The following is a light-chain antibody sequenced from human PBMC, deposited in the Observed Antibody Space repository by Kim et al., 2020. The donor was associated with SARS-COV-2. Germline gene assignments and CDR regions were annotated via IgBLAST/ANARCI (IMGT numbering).Light chain of an antibody. CDR1: QNVGNF. V-gene: IGKV3-11*01. Sequence: LSLSPGERPTLSCRASQNVGNFLAWYQQRPGQAPRLLIFDASNRATGIPARFSGSGSGTDFTLTISSLEPEDFAVYYCQQRINWRSFGQGTKLEI. CDR2: DAS. J-gene: IGKJ2*03. CDR3: QQRINWRS.